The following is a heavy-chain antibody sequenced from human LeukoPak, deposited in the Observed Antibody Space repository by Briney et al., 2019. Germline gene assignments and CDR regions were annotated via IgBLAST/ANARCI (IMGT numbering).Heavy chain of an antibody. V-gene: IGHV4-39*07. CDR1: GGSISTSNYY. Sequence: PSETLSLTCTVSGGSISTSNYYWGWIRQPPGKGLEWIGNIFYSGSTYYSPSLKSRVTISVDTSKNQFSLKLKSVTAADTAVYYCARLRRSRLAEFDYWGQGTLVTVSS. J-gene: IGHJ4*02. CDR3: ARLRRSRLAEFDY. CDR2: IFYSGST. D-gene: IGHD3-3*02.